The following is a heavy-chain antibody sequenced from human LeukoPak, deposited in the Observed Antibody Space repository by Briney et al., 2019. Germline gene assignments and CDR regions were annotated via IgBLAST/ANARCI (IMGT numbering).Heavy chain of an antibody. Sequence: GSLRLSCAASGFTFRKYWLHWVRQAPGKGLVWVSRINPDDGSTSYADSVKGRFTISRDNAKGTPYLQMNSLRAEDTALYHCARGADYDGSGPHDYWGQGTLVTVSS. V-gene: IGHV3-74*01. CDR3: ARGADYDGSGPHDY. D-gene: IGHD3-22*01. CDR1: GFTFRKYW. J-gene: IGHJ4*02. CDR2: INPDDGST.